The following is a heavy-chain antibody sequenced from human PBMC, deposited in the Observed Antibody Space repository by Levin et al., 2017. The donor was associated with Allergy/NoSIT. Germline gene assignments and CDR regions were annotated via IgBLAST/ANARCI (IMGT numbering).Heavy chain of an antibody. J-gene: IGHJ3*02. D-gene: IGHD6-13*01. CDR1: GYSFTSYW. CDR3: ARGEAGTGAAAGYDAFDI. V-gene: IGHV5-51*01. CDR2: IYPGDSDT. Sequence: GESLKISCQGSGYSFTSYWIGWVRQMPGKGLEWMGIIYPGDSDTRYSPSFQGQVTISADKSISTAYLQWSSLKASDTAMYYCARGEAGTGAAAGYDAFDIWGQGTMVTVSS.